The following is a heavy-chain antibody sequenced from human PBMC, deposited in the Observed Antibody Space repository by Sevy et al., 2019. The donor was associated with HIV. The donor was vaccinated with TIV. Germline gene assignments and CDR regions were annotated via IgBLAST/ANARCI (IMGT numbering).Heavy chain of an antibody. CDR2: LSGSGGST. Sequence: GGSLRLSFAASGFTFSIYAMSWVRQAPGKGLEWVSGLSGSGGSTYYADSVKGRFTISRDNSKNTLYLQMNSLRAEDTAVYYGAKDQGDYVWGSFRDYWGQGTLVTVSS. D-gene: IGHD3-16*01. J-gene: IGHJ4*02. CDR3: AKDQGDYVWGSFRDY. V-gene: IGHV3-23*01. CDR1: GFTFSIYA.